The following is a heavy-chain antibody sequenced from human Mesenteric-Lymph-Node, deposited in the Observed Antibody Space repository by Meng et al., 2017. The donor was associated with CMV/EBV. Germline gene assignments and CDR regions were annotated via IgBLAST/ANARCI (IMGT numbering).Heavy chain of an antibody. V-gene: IGHV1-46*01. Sequence: AARFIFTTSYMHWVRQAPGQGLEWMGVINLSTATTSLAQKFQGRVTMNRDTSTATVYMELNSLRSEDTAIYYCARGASGYYRTFQYWGQGTLVTVSS. J-gene: IGHJ4*02. CDR3: ARGASGYYRTFQY. CDR1: RFIFTTSY. CDR2: INLSTATT. D-gene: IGHD3-22*01.